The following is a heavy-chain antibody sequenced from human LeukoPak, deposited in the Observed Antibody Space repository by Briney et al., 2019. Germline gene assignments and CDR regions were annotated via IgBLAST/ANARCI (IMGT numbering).Heavy chain of an antibody. V-gene: IGHV3-23*01. CDR2: ISGSGGST. Sequence: GGSLRLSCAASGFTFSSYAMSWVRQAPGKGLEWVSAISGSGGSTYYADSVKGRFTISRDNSKNTLYLQMNSLRAEDTAVYYCAKDRGYSSSWYSGSHFDYWGQGTLVTVSS. J-gene: IGHJ4*02. CDR3: AKDRGYSSSWYSGSHFDY. CDR1: GFTFSSYA. D-gene: IGHD6-13*01.